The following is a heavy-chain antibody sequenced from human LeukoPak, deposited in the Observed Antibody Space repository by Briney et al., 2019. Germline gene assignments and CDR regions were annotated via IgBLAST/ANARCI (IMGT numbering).Heavy chain of an antibody. J-gene: IGHJ4*02. D-gene: IGHD3-10*01. CDR3: AKDLTFKARSYRSGSYYNE. CDR1: GFTFSSYA. CDR2: ISGSGGST. V-gene: IGHV3-23*01. Sequence: TGGSLRLSCAASGFTFSSYAMSWVRQAPGKGLEWVSAISGSGGSTYYADSVKGRFTISRDNSKNTLYLQMNSLRAEDTAVYYCAKDLTFKARSYRSGSYYNEWGQGTLVTVSS.